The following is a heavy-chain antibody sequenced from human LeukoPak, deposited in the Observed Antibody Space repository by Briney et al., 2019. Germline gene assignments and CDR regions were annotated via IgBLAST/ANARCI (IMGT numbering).Heavy chain of an antibody. CDR1: GFTFSSYG. J-gene: IGHJ4*02. D-gene: IGHD3-10*01. CDR2: ISYDGSNK. V-gene: IGHV3-30*18. CDR3: AKDPDYLGSGSYYAFDY. Sequence: GGSLRLSCAASGFTFSSYGMHGVRQAPGKGLEWVAVISYDGSNKYYAESVKGRFTISRDNSKNTLYLQMNSLRAEDTAVYYCAKDPDYLGSGSYYAFDYWGQGTLVTASS.